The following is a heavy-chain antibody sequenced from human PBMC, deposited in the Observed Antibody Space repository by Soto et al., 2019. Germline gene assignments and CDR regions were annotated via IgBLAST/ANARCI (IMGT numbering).Heavy chain of an antibody. Sequence: QVQLVQSGAEVKKPGSSVKVSCKASGGTFSSYAISWVRQAPGQGLEWMGGIIPISGTANYAQKFQGRVTITADEYTSTAYMELRSLRSEDTAVYYCARAQGSSSSLEIYYYYYYGMDVWGQGTTVTVSS. CDR3: ARAQGSSSSLEIYYYYYYGMDV. D-gene: IGHD2-2*01. J-gene: IGHJ6*02. CDR2: IIPISGTA. V-gene: IGHV1-69*01. CDR1: GGTFSSYA.